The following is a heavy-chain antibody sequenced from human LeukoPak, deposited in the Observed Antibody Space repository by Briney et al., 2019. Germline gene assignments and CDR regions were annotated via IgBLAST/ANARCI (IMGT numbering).Heavy chain of an antibody. D-gene: IGHD6-19*01. CDR3: AKWGPVAGFDY. CDR2: ISSSSSYI. J-gene: IGHJ4*02. CDR1: GFTFSSYS. V-gene: IGHV3-21*04. Sequence: GGSLRLSCAASGFTFSSYSMNWVRQAPGKGLEWVSSISSSSSYIYYADSVKGRFTISRDNSKNTLYLQMNSLRAEDTAVYYCAKWGPVAGFDYWGQGTLVTVSS.